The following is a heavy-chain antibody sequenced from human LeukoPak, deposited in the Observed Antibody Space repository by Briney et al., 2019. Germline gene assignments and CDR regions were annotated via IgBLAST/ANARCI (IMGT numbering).Heavy chain of an antibody. CDR2: IYTSGST. V-gene: IGHV4-61*02. CDR3: AGGTTEYYYYYMDV. J-gene: IGHJ6*03. Sequence: SETLSLTCTVSGGSISSGSYYWSWIRQPAGKGLEWIGRIYTSGSTNYNPSLKRRVTISVDTSKNQFSLKLSSVTAADTAVYYCAGGTTEYYYYYMDVWGKGTTVTVSS. D-gene: IGHD4-17*01. CDR1: GGSISSGSYY.